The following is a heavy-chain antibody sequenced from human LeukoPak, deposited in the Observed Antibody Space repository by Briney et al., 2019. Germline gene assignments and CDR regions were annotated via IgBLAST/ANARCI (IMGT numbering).Heavy chain of an antibody. Sequence: GGSLRLSCEASGFTFINYAMNWVRQAPGKGLEWVANIRQDGGATFYVDSVKGRFIISRDNAKNSLYLQMNSLRDEDTGVYYCATSHDSSGNDWGQGTLVTVHS. CDR1: GFTFINYA. CDR3: ATSHDSSGND. J-gene: IGHJ4*02. CDR2: IRQDGGAT. D-gene: IGHD3-22*01. V-gene: IGHV3-7*01.